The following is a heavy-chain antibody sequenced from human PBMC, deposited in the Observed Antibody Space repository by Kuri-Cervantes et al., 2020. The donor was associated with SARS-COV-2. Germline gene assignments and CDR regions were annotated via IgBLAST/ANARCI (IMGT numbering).Heavy chain of an antibody. CDR3: AKGKIAAAGFGVDY. D-gene: IGHD6-13*01. CDR1: GFPFGSYA. V-gene: IGHV3-30*02. J-gene: IGHJ4*02. CDR2: IWYDGSNK. Sequence: GESLKISCAASGFPFGSYAMHWVRQAPGRGLEWAAFIWYDGSNKDYADSVKGRFTISRDNSKNTLYLQMNSLRAEDTAVYYCAKGKIAAAGFGVDYWGQGTLVTVSS.